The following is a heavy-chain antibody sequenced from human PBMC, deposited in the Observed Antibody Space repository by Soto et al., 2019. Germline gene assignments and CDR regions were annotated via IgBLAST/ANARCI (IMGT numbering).Heavy chain of an antibody. CDR3: ARQDTFMVNGMDV. V-gene: IGHV5-51*01. Sequence: PGESLQISCKGSGYSFTSYWIGWVRQMPGKGLEWMGIILPGDSDTRYSPSFQGQVTISADKSISTAYLQWSSLRASDTAMYYCARQDTFMVNGMDVWGQGTTVTVSS. D-gene: IGHD5-18*01. CDR2: ILPGDSDT. J-gene: IGHJ6*02. CDR1: GYSFTSYW.